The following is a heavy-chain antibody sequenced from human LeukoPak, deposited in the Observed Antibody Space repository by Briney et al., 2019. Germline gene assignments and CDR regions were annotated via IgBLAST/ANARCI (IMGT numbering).Heavy chain of an antibody. CDR3: TGNYYGSGSYADFDY. J-gene: IGHJ4*02. CDR2: IYISGST. D-gene: IGHD3-10*01. CDR1: GGSISSYY. V-gene: IGHV4-4*07. Sequence: SETLSLTCTVSGGSISSYYWSWIRQPAGKGLEWIGRIYISGSTNYNPSLKSRVTMSVDTSKNQFSLKLSSVTAADTAVYYCTGNYYGSGSYADFDYWGQGTLVTVSS.